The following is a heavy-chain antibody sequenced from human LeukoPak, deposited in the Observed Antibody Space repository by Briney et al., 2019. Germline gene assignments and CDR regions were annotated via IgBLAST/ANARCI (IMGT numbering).Heavy chain of an antibody. J-gene: IGHJ4*02. CDR3: VSFYETY. Sequence: AGGSLRLSCAASGNYWMHWVRQARGKGLVWVSHINSDGSWTSYADSVKGRFTISKDNAKNTVYLQMNNLRAEDTAVYYCVSFYETYWGRGTLVTVSS. CDR2: INSDGSWT. D-gene: IGHD2/OR15-2a*01. CDR1: GNYW. V-gene: IGHV3-74*01.